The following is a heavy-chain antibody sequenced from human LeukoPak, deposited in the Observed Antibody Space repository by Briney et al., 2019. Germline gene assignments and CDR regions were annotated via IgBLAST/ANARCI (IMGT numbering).Heavy chain of an antibody. D-gene: IGHD2-8*01. J-gene: IGHJ5*02. CDR2: VYYSGST. Sequence: SETLSLPCTVSGDSISSYYWRWIRQPPGKGLEWIGYVYYSGSTNYNPSLKSRVTMSVDTSKNQFSLRLSSVTAADTAVYYCATDRNGDNWFDPWRQGTLVTVSS. V-gene: IGHV4-59*01. CDR1: GDSISSYY. CDR3: ATDRNGDNWFDP.